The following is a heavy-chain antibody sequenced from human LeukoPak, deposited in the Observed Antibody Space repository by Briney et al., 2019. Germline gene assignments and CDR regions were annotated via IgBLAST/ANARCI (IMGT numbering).Heavy chain of an antibody. CDR1: GFTVRSNY. CDR2: IYSGGNT. CDR3: ASLSYYYDNGALDI. D-gene: IGHD3-22*01. Sequence: GGSLRLSCAASGFTVRSNYMHWVRQAPGKGLEWVSVIYSGGNTYYADSVKGRFTISRDISKNTVYLQMNSLRAEDTAVYYCASLSYYYDNGALDIWGQGTMVTVSS. J-gene: IGHJ3*02. V-gene: IGHV3-66*01.